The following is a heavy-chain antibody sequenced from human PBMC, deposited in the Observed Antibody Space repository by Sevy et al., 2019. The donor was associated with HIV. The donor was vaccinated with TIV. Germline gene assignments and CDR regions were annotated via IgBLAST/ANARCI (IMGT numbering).Heavy chain of an antibody. CDR2: ISHSGST. CDR1: GYSIISGYY. D-gene: IGHD1-26*01. V-gene: IGHV4-38-2*01. CDR3: ARVWSGSTYYYYYGLDV. Sequence: SETLSLTCVVSGYSIISGYYWGWIRQPPGKGLEWIGSISHSGSTYYNPSLKSRVTISVDTSKNQFSLKLSSVTAADTAVYYCARVWSGSTYYYYYGLDVWGQGTTVTVSS. J-gene: IGHJ6*02.